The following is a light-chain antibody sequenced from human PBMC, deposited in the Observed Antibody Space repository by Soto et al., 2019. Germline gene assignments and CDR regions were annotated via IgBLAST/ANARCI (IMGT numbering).Light chain of an antibody. V-gene: IGKV3-20*01. J-gene: IGKJ1*01. CDR2: GAS. CDR3: QQYGSSPTWT. CDR1: QSVSSY. Sequence: EIGLTQSPATLSLSPGERAALSCRASQSVSSYLAWYQQKPGQAPRLLIYGASSRATGIPDRFSGSGSGTDFTLTISRLEPEDFAVYYCQQYGSSPTWTFGQGTKVDI.